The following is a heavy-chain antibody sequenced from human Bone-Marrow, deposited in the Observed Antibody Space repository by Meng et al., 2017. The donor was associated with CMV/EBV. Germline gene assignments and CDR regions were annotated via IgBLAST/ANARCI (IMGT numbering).Heavy chain of an antibody. D-gene: IGHD2-8*02. CDR1: GYTLTDYY. CDR2: INPNTDT. CDR3: ARGEGLLGDWFDP. V-gene: IGHV1-2*02. Sequence: QVQLVQSGAEVKKPGASVKVSCKASGYTLTDYYIHWVRQAPGQWLEWMGWINPNTDTNYAQKFQGRVTITADESTSTAYMELSSLRSEDTAVYYCARGEGLLGDWFDPWGQGTLVTVSS. J-gene: IGHJ5*02.